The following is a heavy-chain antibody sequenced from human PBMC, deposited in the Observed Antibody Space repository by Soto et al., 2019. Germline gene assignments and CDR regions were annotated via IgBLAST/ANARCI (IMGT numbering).Heavy chain of an antibody. V-gene: IGHV3-53*04. J-gene: IGHJ6*02. CDR2: IYSGGST. CDR3: AKVPGYYYGMDV. CDR1: GFSVSSNY. Sequence: GGSLRLSCAASGFSVSSNYMSWVRQAPGKGLEWVSVIYSGGSTFYADSVKGRFTISRHSSENTLNLQMNSLKTEDTAVYFCAKVPGYYYGMDVWGQGTTVTVSS. D-gene: IGHD3-10*01.